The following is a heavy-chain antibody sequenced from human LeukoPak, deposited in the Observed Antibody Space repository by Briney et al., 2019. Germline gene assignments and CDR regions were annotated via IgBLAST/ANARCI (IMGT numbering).Heavy chain of an antibody. Sequence: ASVKVSCKASGYTFTSYDINWVRQATGQGLEWMGWMNPNSGNTGYAQKFQGRVTMTRNTSISTAYMELSSLTSEDTAVYYCARDLGYCSSTSCPYNWFDPWGQGTLVTVSS. CDR3: ARDLGYCSSTSCPYNWFDP. CDR2: MNPNSGNT. J-gene: IGHJ5*02. V-gene: IGHV1-8*01. CDR1: GYTFTSYD. D-gene: IGHD2-2*01.